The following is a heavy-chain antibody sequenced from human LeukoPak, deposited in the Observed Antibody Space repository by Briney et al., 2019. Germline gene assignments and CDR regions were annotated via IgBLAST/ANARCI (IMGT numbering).Heavy chain of an antibody. CDR3: ARGGLGATRGDFDY. D-gene: IGHD1-26*01. J-gene: IGHJ4*02. CDR2: INHSGST. Sequence: PSETLSLTCAVYGGSFSGYYWSWIRQPPGKGLEWIGEINHSGSTNYNPSLKSRVTISVDTSKNQFSLMLSSVTAADTAVYYCARGGLGATRGDFDYWGQGTLVTVSS. CDR1: GGSFSGYY. V-gene: IGHV4-34*01.